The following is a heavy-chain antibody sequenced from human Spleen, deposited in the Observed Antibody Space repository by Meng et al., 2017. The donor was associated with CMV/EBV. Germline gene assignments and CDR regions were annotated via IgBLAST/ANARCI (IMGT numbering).Heavy chain of an antibody. CDR1: TVIFSSYG. D-gene: IGHD3-10*01. Sequence: GGSLRLSCAASTVIFSSYGMHWVRQAPGKGLEWVAFIRYDGSNKYYADSVKGRFTISRDNAKNSLSLQMNSLRAEDTALYYCAKTEYFGSGRYYFTFWGQGTLVTVSS. J-gene: IGHJ4*02. CDR2: IRYDGSNK. CDR3: AKTEYFGSGRYYFTF. V-gene: IGHV3-30*02.